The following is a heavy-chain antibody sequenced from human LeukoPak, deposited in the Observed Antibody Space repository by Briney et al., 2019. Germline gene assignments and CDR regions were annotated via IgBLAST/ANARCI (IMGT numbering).Heavy chain of an antibody. CDR2: ISSSSSTI. J-gene: IGHJ4*02. CDR3: TRVGYIDEGIDY. V-gene: IGHV3-48*01. D-gene: IGHD5-24*01. Sequence: PGGSLRLSCAASRFTFSSYSMNWVRQAPGKGLEWISYISSSSSTIYYADSVEGRFTISRDNAKNSLFLQMNGLRAEDTAIYYCTRVGYIDEGIDYWGQGTLVTVSS. CDR1: RFTFSSYS.